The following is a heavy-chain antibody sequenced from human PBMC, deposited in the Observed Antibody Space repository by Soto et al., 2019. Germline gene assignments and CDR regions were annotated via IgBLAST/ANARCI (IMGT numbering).Heavy chain of an antibody. D-gene: IGHD3-10*01. V-gene: IGHV3-21*01. J-gene: IGHJ6*02. CDR3: ARSKEFPLTYGMDV. CDR1: GFTFSSYS. Sequence: KPGGSLRLSCAASGFTFSSYSMNWVRQAPGKGLEWVSSISSSSSYIYYADSVKGRFTISRDNAKNSLYLQMNSLRAEDTAVYYCARSKEFPLTYGMDVWGQGTTVTVSS. CDR2: ISSSSSYI.